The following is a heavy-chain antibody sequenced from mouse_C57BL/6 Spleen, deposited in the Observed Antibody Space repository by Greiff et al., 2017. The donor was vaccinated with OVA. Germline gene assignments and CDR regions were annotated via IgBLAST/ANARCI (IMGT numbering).Heavy chain of an antibody. CDR2: ISSGSSTI. J-gene: IGHJ4*01. V-gene: IGHV5-17*01. D-gene: IGHD4-1*01. Sequence: KLVESGGGLVKPGGSLKLSCAASGFTFSDYGMHWVRQAPEKGLEWVAYISSGSSTIYYADTVKGRFTISRDNAKNTLFLQMTSLRSEDTAMYYCAREGTGTLYYAMDYWGQGTSVTVSS. CDR3: AREGTGTLYYAMDY. CDR1: GFTFSDYG.